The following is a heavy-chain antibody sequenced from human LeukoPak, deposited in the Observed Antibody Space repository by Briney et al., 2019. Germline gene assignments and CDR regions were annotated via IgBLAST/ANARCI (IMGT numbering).Heavy chain of an antibody. Sequence: GRSLRLSCVASGFTFSSYAMHWVGQAPGRGRGGVAVMALDGSNALYADSVKGRFTISRDISKSTLYLELNSLKAEDSAIYYCSRGRYGDYSRSGYYYGMDVWGQGTTVTVSS. CDR2: MALDGSNA. V-gene: IGHV3-30-3*01. D-gene: IGHD4-17*01. CDR1: GFTFSSYA. J-gene: IGHJ6*02. CDR3: SRGRYGDYSRSGYYYGMDV.